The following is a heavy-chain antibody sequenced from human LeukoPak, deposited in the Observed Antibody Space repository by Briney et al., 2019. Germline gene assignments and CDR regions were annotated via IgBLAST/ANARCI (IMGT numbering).Heavy chain of an antibody. V-gene: IGHV4-4*07. J-gene: IGHJ4*02. CDR3: ARGRFPTTVVTSGDYFDY. Sequence: SETLSLTCTVSGGSISSYYWSWIRQPAGKGLEWIGRIYTSGSTNYNPPLKSRVTISVDTSKNQFSLKLSSVTAADTAVYYCARGRFPTTVVTSGDYFDYWGQGTLVTVSS. D-gene: IGHD4-23*01. CDR2: IYTSGST. CDR1: GGSISSYY.